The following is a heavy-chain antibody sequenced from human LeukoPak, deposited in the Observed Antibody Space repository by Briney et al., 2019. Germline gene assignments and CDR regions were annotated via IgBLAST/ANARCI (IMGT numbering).Heavy chain of an antibody. D-gene: IGHD3-3*01. Sequence: SETLSLTCAVYGGSFSGYYRSWIRQPPGKGLEWIGEINHSGSTNYNPSLKSRVTISVDTSKNQFSLKLSSVTAADTAVYYCTRETSLRYYDFWSGWDYWGQGTLVTVSS. CDR1: GGSFSGYY. CDR3: TRETSLRYYDFWSGWDY. J-gene: IGHJ4*02. V-gene: IGHV4-34*01. CDR2: INHSGST.